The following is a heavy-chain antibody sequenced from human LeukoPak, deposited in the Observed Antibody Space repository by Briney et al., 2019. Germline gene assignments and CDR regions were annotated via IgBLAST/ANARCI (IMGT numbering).Heavy chain of an antibody. J-gene: IGHJ3*01. CDR3: ARGRSITLLRGVALSDGFDF. V-gene: IGHV3-21*06. CDR2: IDTSASYV. Sequence: GGSLRLSCAASGFTFSSYSMNWVRQTPGKGLEWVSFIDTSASYVYYGDSVKGRFAISRDNAKNSLYLQMNGLRAEDTAVYYCARGRSITLLRGVALSDGFDFWGQGAMVTVSS. D-gene: IGHD3-10*01. CDR1: GFTFSSYS.